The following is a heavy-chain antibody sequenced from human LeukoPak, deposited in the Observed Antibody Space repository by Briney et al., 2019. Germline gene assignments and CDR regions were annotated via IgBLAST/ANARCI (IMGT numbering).Heavy chain of an antibody. CDR2: INSDGSST. CDR3: TRSTRRYYYDSSGYYHPDDFDY. Sequence: GGSLRLSCATSGFTFSNHGMNWVRQAPGKGLVWVSRINSDGSSTSYADSVKGRFTISRDNAKNTLYLQMNSLRAEDTAVYYCTRSTRRYYYDSSGYYHPDDFDYWGQGTLVTVSS. CDR1: GFTFSNHG. V-gene: IGHV3-74*01. J-gene: IGHJ4*02. D-gene: IGHD3-22*01.